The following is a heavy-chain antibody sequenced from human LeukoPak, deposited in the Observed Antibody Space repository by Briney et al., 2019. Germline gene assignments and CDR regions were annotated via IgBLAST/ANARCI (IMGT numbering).Heavy chain of an antibody. Sequence: GGSLRLSCAASGFTFSSYLMNWVRQAPGKGLEWVANIKQDGSKKSYVDSVKGRFTISRGNAKNSLYLQMNSLRAVETAVYYCEGAWSWGQGTLVTVSS. V-gene: IGHV3-7*01. CDR3: EGAWS. CDR2: IKQDGSKK. CDR1: GFTFSSYL. D-gene: IGHD6-19*01. J-gene: IGHJ1*01.